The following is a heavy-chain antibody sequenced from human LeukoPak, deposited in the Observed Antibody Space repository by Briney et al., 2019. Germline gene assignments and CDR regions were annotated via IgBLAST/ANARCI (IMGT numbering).Heavy chain of an antibody. Sequence: PSETLSLTCTVSGYSISSGYYWGWIRPPPGKGLEWIPIINHSGSTYHNPSLKSRVTISVDTSKNQFSLKVSSVTAADTAVYYCARGRDLLDYWGQGTLVTVSS. J-gene: IGHJ4*02. V-gene: IGHV4-38-2*02. CDR1: GYSISSGYY. CDR3: ARGRDLLDY. CDR2: INHSGST.